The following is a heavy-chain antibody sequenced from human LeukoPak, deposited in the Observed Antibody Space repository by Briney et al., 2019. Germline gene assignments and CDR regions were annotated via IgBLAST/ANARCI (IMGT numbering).Heavy chain of an antibody. J-gene: IGHJ6*02. CDR2: ISTGGDNR. CDR3: ATYCSSTSCYRTRYMDV. CDR1: GFTFSRYA. V-gene: IGHV3-21*01. D-gene: IGHD2-2*01. Sequence: GGSLRLSCAASGFTFSRYAMNWVRQAPEKGLEWVSSISTGGDNRFYADSLKGRFTVSRDNAENSLYLQMNSLRAEDTAVYYCATYCSSTSCYRTRYMDVWGQGATVTVSS.